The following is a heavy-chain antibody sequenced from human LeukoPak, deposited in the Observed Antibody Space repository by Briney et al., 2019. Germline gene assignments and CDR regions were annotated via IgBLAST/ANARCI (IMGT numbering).Heavy chain of an antibody. D-gene: IGHD3-22*01. CDR1: GGSFSGYY. J-gene: IGHJ4*02. Sequence: SETLSLTCVVYGGSFSGYYWSWIRQPPGKGLEWIGEINHSGSTNYNPSLKSRVTISVDTSNNQFSLKLNSVTAADTAVYYCARDTYYYDPGFWGQGTLVTVSS. CDR3: ARDTYYYDPGF. V-gene: IGHV4-34*01. CDR2: INHSGST.